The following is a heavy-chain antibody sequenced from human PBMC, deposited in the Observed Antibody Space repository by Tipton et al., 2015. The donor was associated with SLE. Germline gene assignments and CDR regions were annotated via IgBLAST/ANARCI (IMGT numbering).Heavy chain of an antibody. Sequence: LRLSCTVSGGSISSGGYYWSWIRQHPGKGLEWIGYIYYSGSTYYNPSLKSRVTISVDTSKNQFSLKLSSVTAADTAVYYCARDRLPWYFDLWGRGTLVTVSS. J-gene: IGHJ2*01. CDR2: IYYSGST. CDR3: ARDRLPWYFDL. CDR1: GGSISSGGYY. V-gene: IGHV4-31*02.